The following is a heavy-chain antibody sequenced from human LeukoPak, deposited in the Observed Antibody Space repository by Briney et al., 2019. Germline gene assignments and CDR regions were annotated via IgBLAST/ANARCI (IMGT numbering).Heavy chain of an antibody. J-gene: IGHJ4*02. CDR1: GFTFSDYY. V-gene: IGHV3-11*01. CDR2: ISGGGSSM. D-gene: IGHD5-18*01. Sequence: GGSLRLSCAASGFTFSDYYMNWIRQAPGKGLEWVSYISGGGSSMYYADSVKGRFTTSRDSAKNSLYLQMNSLRAEDTAVYYCARDLYSYGFDYWGQGTLVTVSS. CDR3: ARDLYSYGFDY.